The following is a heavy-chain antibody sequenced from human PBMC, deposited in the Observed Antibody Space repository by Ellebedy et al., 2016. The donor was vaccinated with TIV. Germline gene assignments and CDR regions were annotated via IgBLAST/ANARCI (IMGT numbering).Heavy chain of an antibody. CDR3: ARAFFQYGLDV. Sequence: LRLSCTVSGGSISSGGSSWSWIRQPPGKGLEWIGYIYPTGTTSYNPSLRSRVTISVDRSKNQFSLRLTSVTAADTALYFCARAFFQYGLDVWGRGTTVTVSS. CDR1: GGSISSGGSS. CDR2: IYPTGTT. D-gene: IGHD3-3*01. J-gene: IGHJ6*02. V-gene: IGHV4-30-2*01.